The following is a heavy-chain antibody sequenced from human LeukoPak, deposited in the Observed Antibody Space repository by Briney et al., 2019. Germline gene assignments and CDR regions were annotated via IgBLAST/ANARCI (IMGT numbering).Heavy chain of an antibody. CDR2: INPHSATT. CDR3: ARDQSASLNYFDY. CDR1: GYTFTSYD. J-gene: IGHJ4*02. V-gene: IGHV1-46*01. Sequence: GASVKVSCKASGYTFTSYDINWVRQAPGQGLEWMGIINPHSATTTYAQSFQGRLTMTRDTSTSTVYMELSRLKSEDTAMYYCARDQSASLNYFDYWGQGTLVTVSS.